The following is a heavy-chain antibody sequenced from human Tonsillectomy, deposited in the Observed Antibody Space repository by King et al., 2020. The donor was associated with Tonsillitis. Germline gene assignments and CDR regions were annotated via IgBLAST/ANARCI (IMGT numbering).Heavy chain of an antibody. J-gene: IGHJ6*02. CDR3: ARDNRMAGPYYYYCGMDV. V-gene: IGHV4-59*01. Sequence: VQLQESGPGLVKPSETLSLTCTVSGGSISSYYWSWIRQPPGKGLEWIGYIYYSGSTNYNPSLQSRVTISLDTSKNQFSLKLSSVTAADTAVYYCARDNRMAGPYYYYCGMDVWGQGTTVTVSS. CDR1: GGSISSYY. D-gene: IGHD6-19*01. CDR2: IYYSGST.